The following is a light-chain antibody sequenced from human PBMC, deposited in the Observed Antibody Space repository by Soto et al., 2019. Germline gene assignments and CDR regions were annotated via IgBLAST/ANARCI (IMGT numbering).Light chain of an antibody. CDR3: ISYTTSSTSYV. CDR2: EVS. J-gene: IGLJ1*01. CDR1: SSDVGLYNY. V-gene: IGLV2-14*01. Sequence: QSGLTQPASVSGSPGQSITISCTGTSSDVGLYNYVSWYQQYPGKAPKLMIFEVSNRPSGVSNRFSASKSGNTASLTISGLQAEDEADYYCISYTTSSTSYVFGTGTKLTVL.